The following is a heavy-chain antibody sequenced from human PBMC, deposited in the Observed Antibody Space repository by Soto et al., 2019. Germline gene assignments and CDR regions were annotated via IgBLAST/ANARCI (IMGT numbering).Heavy chain of an antibody. Sequence: GASVKVSCKASGYTFTNYAMHWVRQAPGQRLEWMGWINAGNGNTKYSQQFQGRVTMTTDTSTSTAYMELRSLRSDDTAVYYCARDMRDTSGWKNFYWGQGTLVTVSS. CDR1: GYTFTNYA. CDR3: ARDMRDTSGWKNFY. D-gene: IGHD6-19*01. V-gene: IGHV1-3*01. J-gene: IGHJ4*02. CDR2: INAGNGNT.